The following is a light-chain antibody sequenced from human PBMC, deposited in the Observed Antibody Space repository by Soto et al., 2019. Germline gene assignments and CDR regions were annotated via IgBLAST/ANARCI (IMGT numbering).Light chain of an antibody. J-gene: IGLJ2*01. V-gene: IGLV1-44*01. CDR3: AAWDDSLNVL. Sequence: QSVLTQPPSASGTPGQWVTISCSGSSSNIGNNPVNWYQQLPGTAPKLLIYSNNQRPSGVPDRFSGSKSGTSASLAISGLQSEDEADYYCAAWDDSLNVLFGGGTKLTVL. CDR2: SNN. CDR1: SSNIGNNP.